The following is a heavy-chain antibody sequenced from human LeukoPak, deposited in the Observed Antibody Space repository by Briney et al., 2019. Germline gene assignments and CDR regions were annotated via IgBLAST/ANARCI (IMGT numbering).Heavy chain of an antibody. V-gene: IGHV1-45*02. CDR2: ITPSNGNT. Sequence: ASVKVSCKASGYTFTYRYLHWVRQAPGQALEWMGWITPSNGNTNYAQQFQDRVTITRDRSRNTVYMELNSLRFEDTAMYYCARSPFSGDDDAFDIWGQGTMVTVSS. D-gene: IGHD5-12*01. CDR3: ARSPFSGDDDAFDI. J-gene: IGHJ3*02. CDR1: GYTFTYRY.